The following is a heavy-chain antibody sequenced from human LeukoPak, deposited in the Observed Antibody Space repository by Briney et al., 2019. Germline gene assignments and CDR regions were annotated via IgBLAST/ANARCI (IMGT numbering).Heavy chain of an antibody. J-gene: IGHJ3*01. CDR2: ISFDGSNR. CDR3: ARDLSGGDYTAFDV. Sequence: PGRSLRLSCAASGFIFSSYGMHWVRQAPGKGLEWVAVISFDGSNRYYADSVKGRFTISRDNSKNTLYLQMTTLRAEDTAVYYCARDLSGGDYTAFDVWGQGTMVTVSS. V-gene: IGHV3-30*03. D-gene: IGHD2-21*02. CDR1: GFIFSSYG.